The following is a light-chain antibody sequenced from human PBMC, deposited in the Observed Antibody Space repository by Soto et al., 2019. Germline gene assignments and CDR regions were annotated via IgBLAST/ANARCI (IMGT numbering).Light chain of an antibody. CDR1: QSISSW. CDR3: QQYNSYSRP. J-gene: IGKJ1*01. V-gene: IGKV1-5*03. Sequence: DIQMTQSPSTLSASVGDRVTITCRASQSISSWLAWYQQKPGKAPKLLIYKASSLESGVPSRFSGSGSGKEFTLTISSLQPDDFATYYCQQYNSYSRPFGRGAKVDIK. CDR2: KAS.